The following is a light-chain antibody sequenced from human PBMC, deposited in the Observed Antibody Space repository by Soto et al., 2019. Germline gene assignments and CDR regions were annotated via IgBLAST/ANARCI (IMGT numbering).Light chain of an antibody. CDR2: AAS. Sequence: DIQMTQSPSSLSASVGDRVTITCRASQGISNYLAWYQQKPGKVPKLLIYAASTLQSGVPSRFSGSGSGTDYTHTISTQQPEDDATYYCPKYNSAHRTFGQGTKVEIK. V-gene: IGKV1-27*01. CDR3: PKYNSAHRT. CDR1: QGISNY. J-gene: IGKJ1*01.